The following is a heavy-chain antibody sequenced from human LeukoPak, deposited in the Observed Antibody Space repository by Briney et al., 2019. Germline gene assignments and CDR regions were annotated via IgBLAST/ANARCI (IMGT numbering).Heavy chain of an antibody. V-gene: IGHV3-30*02. CDR1: GFTFSSYG. CDR2: IRYDGTNK. J-gene: IGHJ4*02. CDR3: AKDKENLDYFDY. Sequence: GGSLRLSCAASGFTFSSYGMHWVRQAPGKGLEWVAFIRYDGTNKYYADSVKGRFTISRDNSKSTLYLRMNSLRAEDTAAYYCAKDKENLDYFDYWGQGTLVTVSS.